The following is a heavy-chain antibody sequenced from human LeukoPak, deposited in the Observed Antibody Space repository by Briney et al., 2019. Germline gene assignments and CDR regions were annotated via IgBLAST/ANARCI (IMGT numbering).Heavy chain of an antibody. D-gene: IGHD3-16*01. CDR2: ITRDGSST. V-gene: IGHV3-74*01. Sequence: PGGSLRLSCAASGFTFSSSWMHWVRQAPGKGLLWVSRITRDGSSTTYADSVKGRFTTSRDNAKNTLYLQMDSLRDDDTAVYYCARDPGYESWSPFWGGMDVWGNGTTVIVSS. CDR1: GFTFSSSW. J-gene: IGHJ6*04. CDR3: ARDPGYESWSPFWGGMDV.